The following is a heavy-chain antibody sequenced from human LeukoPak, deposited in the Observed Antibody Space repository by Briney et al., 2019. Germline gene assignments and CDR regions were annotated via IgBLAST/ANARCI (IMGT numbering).Heavy chain of an antibody. CDR3: AREGEIGYDLSDY. CDR1: TNIFSTYG. CDR2: INPSGGST. V-gene: IGHV1-46*01. Sequence: GASVKVSCKASTNIFSTYGVNWLRQAPGQGLEWMGIINPSGGSTSYAQKFQGRVTVTRDTSTSTVYMELSSLRSEDTAMYYCAREGEIGYDLSDYWGQGTLVTVSS. J-gene: IGHJ4*02. D-gene: IGHD5-12*01.